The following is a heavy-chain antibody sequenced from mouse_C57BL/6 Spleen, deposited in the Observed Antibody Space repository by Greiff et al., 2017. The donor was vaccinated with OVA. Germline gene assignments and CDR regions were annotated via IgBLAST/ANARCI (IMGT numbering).Heavy chain of an antibody. D-gene: IGHD2-5*01. J-gene: IGHJ3*01. V-gene: IGHV2-3*01. CDR2: IWGDGST. Sequence: VMLVESGPGLVAPSQSLSITCTVSGFSLTSYGVSWVRQPPGTGLEWLGVIWGDGSTHYHSALISRLSISKDNSKSQVFLKLNSLQTDDTATYYCAKADSNYRFAYWGQGTLVTVSA. CDR3: AKADSNYRFAY. CDR1: GFSLTSYG.